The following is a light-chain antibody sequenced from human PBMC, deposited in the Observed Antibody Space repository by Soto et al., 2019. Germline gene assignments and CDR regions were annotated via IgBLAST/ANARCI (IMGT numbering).Light chain of an antibody. CDR2: DAS. CDR1: QDITNY. CDR3: QQYDNLLL. Sequence: DIQMTQSPSSLSASVGDRVTISCQASQDITNYLNWYQQKPGKAPKFLIYDASNLDTGVPSRFSGSGSGTNFTFTISSLLPEYIATYYCQQYDNLLLFGQGTRLEIK. V-gene: IGKV1-33*01. J-gene: IGKJ5*01.